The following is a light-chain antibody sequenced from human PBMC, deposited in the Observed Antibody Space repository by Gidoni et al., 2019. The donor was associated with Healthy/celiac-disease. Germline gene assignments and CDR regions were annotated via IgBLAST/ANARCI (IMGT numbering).Light chain of an antibody. J-gene: IGKJ3*01. CDR3: MQALQTPFT. Sequence: DIVMTQSPLSLPVTPGEPASISCRSSQSLLHSNGYNYLDWYLQKPGQSPQLLIYLGSNRGSGVPDRFSGSGAGTDFTLKISRVEAEDVGVYYCMQALQTPFTFXPXTKVDIK. CDR2: LGS. CDR1: QSLLHSNGYNY. V-gene: IGKV2-28*01.